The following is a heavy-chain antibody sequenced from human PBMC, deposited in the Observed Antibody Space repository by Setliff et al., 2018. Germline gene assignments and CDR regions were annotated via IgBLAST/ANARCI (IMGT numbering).Heavy chain of an antibody. CDR3: SRDVYDFRTGQADP. J-gene: IGHJ5*02. D-gene: IGHD3-3*01. CDR2: INQGGGEQ. V-gene: IGHV3-7*01. CDR1: GITFKNAW. Sequence: GGSLRLSCAASGITFKNAWMTWVRQSPGKGLEWVANINQGGGEQFYVDSVRGRFIISRDNAKNSLYLHMSSLRADDTAVYYCSRDVYDFRTGQADPWGQGTLVTVSS.